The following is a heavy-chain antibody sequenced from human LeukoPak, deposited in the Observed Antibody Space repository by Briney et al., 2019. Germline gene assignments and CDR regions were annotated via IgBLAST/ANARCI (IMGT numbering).Heavy chain of an antibody. V-gene: IGHV4-34*01. CDR3: ARVRIAAAANNWFDP. J-gene: IGHJ5*02. CDR2: INHSGST. Sequence: SETLSLTCTVSGYSITTGPYWIWIRQPPGKGLEWIGEINHSGSTNYNPSLKSRVTISVDTSKNQFSLKLSSVTAADTAVYYCARVRIAAAANNWFDPWGQGTLVTVSS. D-gene: IGHD6-13*01. CDR1: GYSITTGPY.